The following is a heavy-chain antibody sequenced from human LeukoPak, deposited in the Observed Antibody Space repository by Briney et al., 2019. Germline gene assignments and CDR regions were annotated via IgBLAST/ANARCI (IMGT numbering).Heavy chain of an antibody. D-gene: IGHD4-23*01. CDR1: GFTFSDHH. V-gene: IGHV3-72*01. J-gene: IGHJ3*02. Sequence: GGSLRLSCAASGFTFSDHHMDWVRQAPGEGLEWVARIRNKANRYTTEYAASVKGRFTISRDDSENSLYLQMDSLKTEDTAVYYCAKDGEGQLPVNAFDIWGQGTMVTVSS. CDR2: IRNKANRYTT. CDR3: AKDGEGQLPVNAFDI.